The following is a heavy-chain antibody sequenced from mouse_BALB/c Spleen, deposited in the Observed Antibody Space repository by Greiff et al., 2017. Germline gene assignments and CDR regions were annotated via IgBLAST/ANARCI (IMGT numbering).Heavy chain of an antibody. J-gene: IGHJ3*01. Sequence: EVKVVESGGGLVKPGGSLKLSCAASGFTFSDYYMYWVRQTPEKRLEWVATISDGGSYTYYPDSVKGRFTISRDNAKNNLYLQMSSLKSEDTAMYYCASNQALSYWGQGTLVTVSA. CDR3: ASNQALSY. V-gene: IGHV5-4*02. CDR2: ISDGGSYT. D-gene: IGHD4-1*01. CDR1: GFTFSDYY.